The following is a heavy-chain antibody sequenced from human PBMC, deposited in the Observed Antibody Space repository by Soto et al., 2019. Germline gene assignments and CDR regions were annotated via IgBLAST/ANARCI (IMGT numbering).Heavy chain of an antibody. V-gene: IGHV3-23*01. CDR3: AKTSGDYSNYANHDY. Sequence: WWSLRLSCSASVFTCSSYAMSWFRQAPGKGLEWVSAISGSGGSTSYADSVKGRFTISRDNSKNTLYLQMNSLRAEDTAVYYCAKTSGDYSNYANHDYWGQGTLVTVSS. CDR1: VFTCSSYA. CDR2: ISGSGGST. D-gene: IGHD4-4*01. J-gene: IGHJ4*02.